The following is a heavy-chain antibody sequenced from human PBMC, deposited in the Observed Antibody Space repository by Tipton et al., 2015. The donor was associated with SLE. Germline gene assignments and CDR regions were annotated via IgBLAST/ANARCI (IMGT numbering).Heavy chain of an antibody. D-gene: IGHD6-13*01. Sequence: TLSLTCAVSGYSISSGYYWGWIRQPPGKGLEWIGSIYYSGSTYYNPSLKSRVTISVDTSKNQFSLKLSSVTAADTAVYYCARDGGSSWYPFDYWGQGTLVTVSS. V-gene: IGHV4-38-2*02. CDR2: IYYSGST. CDR1: GYSISSGYY. J-gene: IGHJ4*02. CDR3: ARDGGSSWYPFDY.